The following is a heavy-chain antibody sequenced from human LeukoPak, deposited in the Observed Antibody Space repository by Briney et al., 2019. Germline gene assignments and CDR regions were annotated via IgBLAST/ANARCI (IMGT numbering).Heavy chain of an antibody. Sequence: SETLSLTCTVSGGSISSSSYYWGWIRQPPGKGLEWIGSIYYSGSTYYNPSLKSRVTISVDTSKNQFSLKLSSVTAADTAVYYCARPYYDILTGYSYDAFDIWGQGTMVTVSS. V-gene: IGHV4-39*07. CDR3: ARPYYDILTGYSYDAFDI. CDR2: IYYSGST. J-gene: IGHJ3*02. D-gene: IGHD3-9*01. CDR1: GGSISSSSYY.